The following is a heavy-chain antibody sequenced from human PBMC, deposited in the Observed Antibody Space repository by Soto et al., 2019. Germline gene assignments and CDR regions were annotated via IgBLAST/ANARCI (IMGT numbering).Heavy chain of an antibody. D-gene: IGHD3-22*01. CDR1: GGSISSYY. CDR2: IYYSGST. CDR3: AREGRRYDLDY. Sequence: SETLSLTCTVSGGSISSYYWSWIRQPPGKGLEWIGYIYYSGSTNYNPSLKSRVTISVDTSKNQFSLKLSSVTAADTAVYYCAREGRRYDLDYGREGTLVTVSS. J-gene: IGHJ4*02. V-gene: IGHV4-59*01.